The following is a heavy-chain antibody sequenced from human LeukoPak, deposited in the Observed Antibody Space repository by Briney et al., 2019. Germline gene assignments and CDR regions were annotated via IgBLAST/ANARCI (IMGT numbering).Heavy chain of an antibody. CDR2: ISSSGSTI. V-gene: IGHV3-48*03. J-gene: IGHJ4*02. Sequence: PGGSLRLSCAASGFTFSSYGMNWVRQAPGKGLEWVSYISSSGSTIYYADSVKGRFTISRDNAKNSLYLQMNSLRAEDTAVYYCARASYSSGCDYWGQGTLVTVSS. D-gene: IGHD6-19*01. CDR1: GFTFSSYG. CDR3: ARASYSSGCDY.